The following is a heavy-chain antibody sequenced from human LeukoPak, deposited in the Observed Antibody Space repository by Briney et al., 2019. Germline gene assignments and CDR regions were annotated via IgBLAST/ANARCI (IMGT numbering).Heavy chain of an antibody. J-gene: IGHJ4*02. V-gene: IGHV1-46*01. Sequence: ASVKVSCKASGYTFTNYYMHWVRQAPGQGLEWMGIINPSGGSTNYAQKFQGRVTMTRDTSTSTVYMELSSLRSEDTAVYYCARDLASSCYYWDWGQGTLVTVSS. CDR1: GYTFTNYY. CDR2: INPSGGST. D-gene: IGHD3-22*01. CDR3: ARDLASSCYYWD.